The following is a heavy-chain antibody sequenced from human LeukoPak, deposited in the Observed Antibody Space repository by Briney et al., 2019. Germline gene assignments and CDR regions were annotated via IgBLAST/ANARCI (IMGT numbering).Heavy chain of an antibody. CDR2: INPNSGGT. CDR1: GYTFTGYY. V-gene: IGHV1-2*02. CDR3: ARIANIANSYFQH. J-gene: IGHJ1*01. D-gene: IGHD4/OR15-4a*01. Sequence: ASVKVSRKASGYTFTGYYMHWVRQAPGQGLEWMGWINPNSGGTNYAQKFQGRVTMTRDTSISTAYMELSRLRSDDTAVYYCARIANIANSYFQHWGQGTLVTVSS.